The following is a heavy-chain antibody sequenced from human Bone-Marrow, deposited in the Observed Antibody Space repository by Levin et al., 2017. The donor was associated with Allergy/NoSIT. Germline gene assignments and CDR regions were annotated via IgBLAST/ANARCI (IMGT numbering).Heavy chain of an antibody. D-gene: IGHD3-22*01. CDR2: ISWNSGYT. Sequence: GGSLRLSCAASGFKFADYAMHWVRQTPGKGLEWVSTISWNSGYTVYADSVKGRFAVSRDNAQNSLALHMNSLRPEDTALYYCAKDIRAGPVSDRGMDVWGQGTTVTVSS. J-gene: IGHJ6*02. CDR3: AKDIRAGPVSDRGMDV. CDR1: GFKFADYA. V-gene: IGHV3-9*01.